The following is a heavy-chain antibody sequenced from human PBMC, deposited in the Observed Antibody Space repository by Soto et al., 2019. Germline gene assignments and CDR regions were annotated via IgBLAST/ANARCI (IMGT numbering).Heavy chain of an antibody. Sequence: QLQLQESGPGLVKPSETLSLTCTVSGGSISSRGYYWGWIRQPPGKGLEWIGTINYSGSTYYNPSLKSRVTISVDTSKNQFSLKLSSVTAADTAVNYCATSNWFDPWSQGTLVTVSS. CDR3: ATSNWFDP. CDR1: GGSISSRGYY. J-gene: IGHJ5*02. CDR2: INYSGST. V-gene: IGHV4-39*01.